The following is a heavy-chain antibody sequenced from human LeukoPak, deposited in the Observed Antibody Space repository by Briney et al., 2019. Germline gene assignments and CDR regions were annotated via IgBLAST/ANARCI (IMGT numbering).Heavy chain of an antibody. CDR2: ISGSSYYI. Sequence: GGSLRLSCAASGFTFSSYSMNWVRQAPGKGLEWVSSISGSSYYIYYADSVKGRFTISRDNAMNTLYLQMNSLRAADTAVYYCARGAYGDYHFDYWGQGTLVTVSS. CDR3: ARGAYGDYHFDY. J-gene: IGHJ4*02. D-gene: IGHD4-17*01. CDR1: GFTFSSYS. V-gene: IGHV3-21*01.